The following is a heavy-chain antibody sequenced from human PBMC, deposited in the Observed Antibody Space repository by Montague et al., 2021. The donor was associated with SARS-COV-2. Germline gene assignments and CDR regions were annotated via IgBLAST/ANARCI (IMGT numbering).Heavy chain of an antibody. CDR2: ITWDSGTL. J-gene: IGHJ4*02. D-gene: IGHD3-22*01. CDR3: AKDFDYYDSSGYFDY. Sequence: SLRLSCPASGFTFGDHAMHWVRQAPGKGPEWISGITWDSGTLGYADSVKGRFTISRDNAKNSLYLQMNSLRVEDTAFYYCAKDFDYYDSSGYFDYWGQGTLVTVSS. CDR1: GFTFGDHA. V-gene: IGHV3-9*01.